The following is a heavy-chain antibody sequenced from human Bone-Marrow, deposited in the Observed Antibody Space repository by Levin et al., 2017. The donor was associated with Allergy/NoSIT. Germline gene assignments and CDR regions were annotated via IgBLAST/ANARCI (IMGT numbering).Heavy chain of an antibody. CDR1: GYTFTAYY. V-gene: IGHV1-2*02. CDR3: VRDYVGYSNWFDP. D-gene: IGHD3-22*01. Sequence: GESLKISCKTSGYTFTAYYIHWVRQAPGQGLEWLGWINPNNGETDYAQKFQGRITMTRDASITTAYMDLNRLWFDDTALYFCVRDYVGYSNWFDPWGQGTQVTVSS. CDR2: INPNNGET. J-gene: IGHJ5*02.